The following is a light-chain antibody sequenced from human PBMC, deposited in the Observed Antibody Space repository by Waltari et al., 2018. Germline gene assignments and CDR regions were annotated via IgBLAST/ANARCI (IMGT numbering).Light chain of an antibody. J-gene: IGLJ2*01. V-gene: IGLV2-23*02. Sequence: QSALTQPASVSGSPGQSITISCTGTSSDVGRYNLVSWYQQYPGKAPKLIIYDVSKRPSGVSDRFSGSKSANTASLTISGLQDEDEADYYCCSFAFSSTTSVIFGGGTKLAVL. CDR1: SSDVGRYNL. CDR2: DVS. CDR3: CSFAFSSTTSVI.